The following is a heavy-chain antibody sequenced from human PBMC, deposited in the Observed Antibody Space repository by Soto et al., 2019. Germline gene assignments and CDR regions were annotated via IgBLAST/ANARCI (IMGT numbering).Heavy chain of an antibody. CDR1: GGSVSSGSYY. V-gene: IGHV4-61*01. Sequence: QVQLQESGPGLVKPSETLSLTCTVSGGSVSSGSYYWSWIRQPPGKGLEWIGYIYYRGSTNYNPSLKSRVTISVDTSKNQFSLKLSSVTAADTAVYYCARAKWSGRNQRRDWFDPWGQGTLVTVSS. D-gene: IGHD3-3*01. CDR2: IYYRGST. CDR3: ARAKWSGRNQRRDWFDP. J-gene: IGHJ5*02.